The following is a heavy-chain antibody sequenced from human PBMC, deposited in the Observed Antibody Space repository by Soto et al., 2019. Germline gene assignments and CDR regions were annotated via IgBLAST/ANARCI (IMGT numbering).Heavy chain of an antibody. J-gene: IGHJ5*02. Sequence: GGSLRLSCAASGFTFSNAWMNWVRQAPGKGLEWVGRIKSKTDSGTTDYAATVKGRFTITRDDTKNTLYLQMNRLKTEDTARYYCTTEGSCSSTSCYGRSQRLDTWGQGTLVTVSS. D-gene: IGHD2-2*01. V-gene: IGHV3-15*07. CDR3: TTEGSCSSTSCYGRSQRLDT. CDR1: GFTFSNAW. CDR2: IKSKTDSGTT.